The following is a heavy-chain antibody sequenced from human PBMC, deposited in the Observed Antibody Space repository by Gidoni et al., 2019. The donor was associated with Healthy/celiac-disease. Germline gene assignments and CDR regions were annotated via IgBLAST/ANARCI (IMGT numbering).Heavy chain of an antibody. CDR3: ASKPGYYDSSGYYPFDY. Sequence: QVQLVQSGAEVKKPGSSVKVSCKASGGTFSSYAISWVRQAPGQGLEWMGGIIPIFGTANYAQKFQGRVTITADESTSTAYMELSSLRSEDTAVYYCASKPGYYDSSGYYPFDYWGQGTLVTVSS. CDR2: IIPIFGTA. J-gene: IGHJ4*02. D-gene: IGHD3-22*01. V-gene: IGHV1-69*01. CDR1: GGTFSSYA.